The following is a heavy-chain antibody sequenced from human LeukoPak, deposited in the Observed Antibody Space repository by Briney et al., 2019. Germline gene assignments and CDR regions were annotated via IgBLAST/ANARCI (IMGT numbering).Heavy chain of an antibody. CDR3: ARHVYDSSGPPHGMDV. Sequence: SETLSLTCTVSGGSISSSSYYWGWIRQPPGKGLEWIGSIYYSGSTYYNPFLKSRVTISVDTSKNQFSLKLSSVTAADTAVYYCARHVYDSSGPPHGMDVWGQGTTVTVSS. J-gene: IGHJ6*02. V-gene: IGHV4-39*01. CDR2: IYYSGST. D-gene: IGHD3-22*01. CDR1: GGSISSSSYY.